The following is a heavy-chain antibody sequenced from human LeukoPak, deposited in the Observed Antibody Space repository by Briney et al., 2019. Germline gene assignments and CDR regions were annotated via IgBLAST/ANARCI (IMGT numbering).Heavy chain of an antibody. D-gene: IGHD3-10*01. CDR1: GFTFSPYW. CDR2: IKEDGSEE. CDR3: ARLAPYYGTGIV. V-gene: IGHV3-7*01. J-gene: IGHJ3*01. Sequence: GGSLRLSCAASGFTFSPYWMSWVRQAPGRGLEWVATIKEDGSEEYYVDSVKGRFTISRDNAKNSLYLQMSSLRAEDTAVYYCARLAPYYGTGIVWGQGTVVTVSS.